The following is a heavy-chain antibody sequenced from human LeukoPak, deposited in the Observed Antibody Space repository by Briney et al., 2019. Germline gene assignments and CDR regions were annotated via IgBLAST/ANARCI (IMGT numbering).Heavy chain of an antibody. CDR1: AYSISGGYY. CDR2: IYHSGST. D-gene: IGHD2-15*01. CDR3: ARYCSGGSCYSDYFDY. V-gene: IGHV4-38-2*02. J-gene: IGHJ4*02. Sequence: PSVTLSFTCTVYAYSISGGYYWGWIRQPPRKGLGWIGSIYHSGSTYYNPSLKSRVTISVYTSKNQFSLKLSSVTAADTAVYFCARYCSGGSCYSDYFDYWGQGTLVTVSS.